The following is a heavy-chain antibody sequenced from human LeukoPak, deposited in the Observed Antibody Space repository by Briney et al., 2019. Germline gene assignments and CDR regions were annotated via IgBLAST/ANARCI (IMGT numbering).Heavy chain of an antibody. CDR3: ASNHYDSSGYYWSFDY. CDR2: IYYSGST. D-gene: IGHD3-22*01. CDR1: GGSISGHY. Sequence: SETLSLTCTVSGGSISGHYWSWIRQPPGKGVEWIGYIYYSGSTNYNPSLKSRVTISVDTSKNQFSLKLSSVTAADTAVYYCASNHYDSSGYYWSFDYWGQGTLVTVSS. J-gene: IGHJ4*02. V-gene: IGHV4-59*11.